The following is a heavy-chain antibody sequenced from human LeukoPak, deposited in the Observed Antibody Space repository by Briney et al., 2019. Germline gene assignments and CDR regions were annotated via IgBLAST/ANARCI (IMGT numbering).Heavy chain of an antibody. CDR2: INHSGST. J-gene: IGHJ4*02. D-gene: IGHD3-22*01. CDR3: ARTRYYYDSSGYLY. Sequence: SETLSLTCNVSGGSFSDYYWTWIRQPPGEGLEWIGEINHSGSTNYNPSLKSRVTISVDTSKNQFSLKLSSVTAADTAVYYCARTRYYYDSSGYLYWGQGTLVTVSS. CDR1: GGSFSDYY. V-gene: IGHV4-34*01.